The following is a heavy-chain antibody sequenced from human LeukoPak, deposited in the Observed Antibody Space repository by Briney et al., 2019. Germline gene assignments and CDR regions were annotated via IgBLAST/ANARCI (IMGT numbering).Heavy chain of an antibody. D-gene: IGHD3-10*01. J-gene: IGHJ4*01. Sequence: SETLSLTCTVSGYSISSGYYWGWIRQPPGKGLEWIGSIYHSGSTYYNPSLKSRVTISVDTSKNQFSLTLTSVTEADTALYFCARDYGGKLDYWGHGTLVSVSS. V-gene: IGHV4-38-2*02. CDR3: ARDYGGKLDY. CDR1: GYSISSGYY. CDR2: IYHSGST.